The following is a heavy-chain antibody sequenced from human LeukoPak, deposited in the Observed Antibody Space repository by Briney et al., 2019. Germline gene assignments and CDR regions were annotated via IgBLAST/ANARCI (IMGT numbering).Heavy chain of an antibody. CDR1: GFIFSDHY. V-gene: IGHV3-11*04. D-gene: IGHD1-1*01. Sequence: PGGSLRLSCAASGFIFSDHYMSWVRLAPGKGLEWVPYISSGGSITHYAGSVKGRFTISRDNAKNSVYMQMTSLRAEDTAVYYCAKDISTRVGTAHFDYWGQGTLVTVSS. J-gene: IGHJ4*02. CDR3: AKDISTRVGTAHFDY. CDR2: ISSGGSIT.